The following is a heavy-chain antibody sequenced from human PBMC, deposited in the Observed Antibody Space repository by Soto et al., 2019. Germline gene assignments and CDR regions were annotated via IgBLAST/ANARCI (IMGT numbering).Heavy chain of an antibody. Sequence: ASVNGSRKVSGYTLTEVSGHWGSKTPEKGLEWMGGFDPEDGETIYAQKFQGRVTMTEDTSTDTAYMELSSLRSEDTAVYYCATDQYSWNYGGYYYYGMDVWGQGTTVTVSS. CDR1: GYTLTEVS. CDR3: ATDQYSWNYGGYYYYGMDV. CDR2: FDPEDGET. D-gene: IGHD1-7*01. V-gene: IGHV1-24*01. J-gene: IGHJ6*02.